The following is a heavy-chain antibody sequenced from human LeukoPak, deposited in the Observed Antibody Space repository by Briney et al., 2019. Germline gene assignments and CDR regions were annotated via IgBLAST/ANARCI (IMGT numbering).Heavy chain of an antibody. D-gene: IGHD4-17*01. Sequence: GGSLRLSCTASGFTFINVWMSWVRQAPGKGLECVGRIKSKTDGGTTDYAAPVKGRFTISRDDSKTTLYLQMNSLKTEDTAVYFCTTLYGDYGLAYWGQGTLVTVSS. CDR1: GFTFINVW. J-gene: IGHJ4*02. CDR3: TTLYGDYGLAY. V-gene: IGHV3-15*01. CDR2: IKSKTDGGTT.